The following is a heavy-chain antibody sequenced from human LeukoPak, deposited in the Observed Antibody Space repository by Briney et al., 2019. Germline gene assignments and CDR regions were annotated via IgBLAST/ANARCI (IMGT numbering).Heavy chain of an antibody. D-gene: IGHD3-10*01. V-gene: IGHV3-66*01. CDR1: GFTFNNYA. CDR3: ARGAPYYHLDY. J-gene: IGHJ4*02. CDR2: IYNGGTT. Sequence: GGSLRLSCAASGFTFNNYAMSWVRQAPGKGLEWVSVIYNGGTTFYADSVKGRFTISRDNSKNTLYLQMNSLRAEDTAVYYCARGAPYYHLDYWGQGTLVTVSS.